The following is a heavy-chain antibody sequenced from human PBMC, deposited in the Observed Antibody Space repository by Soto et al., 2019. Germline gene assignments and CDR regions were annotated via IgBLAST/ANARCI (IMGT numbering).Heavy chain of an antibody. Sequence: QVQLVQSGGEVKEPGASVKVSCKASGYRFSRYGINWVRQAPGQGLEWMGWVSTYYGNTQYAQKFQGRITMTTDTSTNTVYLELRSLTSDDTAVYYCARDEEDANLMIVVLPGDYWGQGTLVSVSS. CDR3: ARDEEDANLMIVVLPGDY. CDR1: GYRFSRYG. J-gene: IGHJ4*02. V-gene: IGHV1-18*01. D-gene: IGHD2-21*01. CDR2: VSTYYGNT.